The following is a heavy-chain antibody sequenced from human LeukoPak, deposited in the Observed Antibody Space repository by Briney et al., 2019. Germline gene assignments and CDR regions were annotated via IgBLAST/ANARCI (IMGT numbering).Heavy chain of an antibody. J-gene: IGHJ5*02. CDR1: GFSLDDYP. Sequence: GGSLGLSCAISGFSLDDYPLHWVRQVPGKGLEWVSLISANGLTTYYADSVKGRLTISRDNGNSSLYLQMNSLRTDDTGFYYCAALEYGDPKWFDPWGQGTLVTVSS. V-gene: IGHV3-43*02. CDR3: AALEYGDPKWFDP. D-gene: IGHD4-17*01. CDR2: ISANGLTT.